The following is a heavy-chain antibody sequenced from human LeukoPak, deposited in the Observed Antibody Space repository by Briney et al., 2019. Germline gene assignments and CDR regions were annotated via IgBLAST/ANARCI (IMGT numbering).Heavy chain of an antibody. Sequence: GGSLRLSCAASGFTFSSYAMSWVRQAPGKRLEWVSAISGGGGTTYYADSVKGRFTISRDNSENSLYLLMNSLRTEDTALYYCAKDMTYYGSGSYYNGWGQGTLVTVSS. D-gene: IGHD3-10*01. CDR2: ISGGGGTT. V-gene: IGHV3-23*01. CDR1: GFTFSSYA. J-gene: IGHJ4*02. CDR3: AKDMTYYGSGSYYNG.